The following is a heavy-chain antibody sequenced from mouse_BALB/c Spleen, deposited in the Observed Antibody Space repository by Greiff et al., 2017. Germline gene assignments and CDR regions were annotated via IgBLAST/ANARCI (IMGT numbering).Heavy chain of an antibody. Sequence: VKLVESGPGLVAPSQSLSITCTVSGFSLTSYGVHWVRQPPGKGLEWLGVIWAGGSTNYNSALMSRLSISKDNSKSQVFLKMNSLQTDDTAMYYCARDRAGNAMDYWGQGTSVTVSS. J-gene: IGHJ4*01. D-gene: IGHD3-1*01. CDR1: GFSLTSYG. V-gene: IGHV2-9*02. CDR2: IWAGGST. CDR3: ARDRAGNAMDY.